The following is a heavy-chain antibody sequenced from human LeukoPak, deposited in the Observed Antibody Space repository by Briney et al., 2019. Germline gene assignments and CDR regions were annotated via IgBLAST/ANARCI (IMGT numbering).Heavy chain of an antibody. J-gene: IGHJ6*03. Sequence: GGSLRLSCAASGFTFSNYWMHWVRQAPGKGLVWVSRINSDGSSTSYADSVKGRFTISRDNTKNTLYLQMNSLRAEDTAVYYCARDSLVAVAGIRYYYYYMDVWGKGTTVTVSS. CDR3: ARDSLVAVAGIRYYYYYMDV. CDR1: GFTFSNYW. CDR2: INSDGSST. D-gene: IGHD6-19*01. V-gene: IGHV3-74*01.